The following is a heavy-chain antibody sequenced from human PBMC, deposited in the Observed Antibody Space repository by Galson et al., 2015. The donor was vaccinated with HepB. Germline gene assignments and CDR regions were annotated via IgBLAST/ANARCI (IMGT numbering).Heavy chain of an antibody. D-gene: IGHD6-19*01. CDR3: AKRYSSGWYPYYYGMDV. CDR2: ISYDGSNK. V-gene: IGHV3-30*18. J-gene: IGHJ6*02. CDR1: GFTFSSYG. Sequence: SLRLSCAASGFTFSSYGMHWVRQAPGKGLEWVAVISYDGSNKYYADSVKGRFTISRDNSKNTLYLQMNSLRAEDTAVYYCAKRYSSGWYPYYYGMDVWGQGTTVTVSS.